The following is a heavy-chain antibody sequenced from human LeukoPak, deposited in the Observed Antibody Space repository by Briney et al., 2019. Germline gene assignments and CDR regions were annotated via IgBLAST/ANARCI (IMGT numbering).Heavy chain of an antibody. D-gene: IGHD6-13*01. CDR2: IHGSGST. Sequence: SETLSLTCSVSGGSISTYFWSWIRQPPGKGLEWIGYIHGSGSTNYNPSLKSRVTISVDRSKNQFSLKLSSVTAADTAVYYCARGPGIAAVGWFDPWGQGTLVTVSS. V-gene: IGHV4-59*12. CDR3: ARGPGIAAVGWFDP. J-gene: IGHJ5*02. CDR1: GGSISTYF.